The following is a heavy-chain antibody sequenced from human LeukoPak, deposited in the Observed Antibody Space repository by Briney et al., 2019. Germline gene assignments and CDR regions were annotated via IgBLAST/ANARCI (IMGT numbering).Heavy chain of an antibody. CDR2: IIPIFGIA. D-gene: IGHD4-11*01. CDR3: ARDVEDYSNYADY. Sequence: GASVKVSCKASGGTFSSYAISWVRQAPGQGLEWMGRIIPIFGIANYAQKFQGRVTITADKSTSTAYMELSSLRSEDTAVYYCARDVEDYSNYADYWGQGTLVTVSS. V-gene: IGHV1-69*04. J-gene: IGHJ4*02. CDR1: GGTFSSYA.